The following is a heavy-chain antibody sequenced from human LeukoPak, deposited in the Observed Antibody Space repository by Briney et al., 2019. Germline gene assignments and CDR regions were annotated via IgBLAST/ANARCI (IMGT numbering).Heavy chain of an antibody. D-gene: IGHD3-22*01. CDR3: ARDNYYDTSGHGY. Sequence: SETLSLTCAVSGYSISSGYYWGWIRQPPGKGLECIGIIYHSGSTYYNPSLKSRVTISLDTSKNQFSLKLSSVNDADTAVYYCARDNYYDTSGHGYWGQGTLVTVSS. J-gene: IGHJ4*02. CDR2: IYHSGST. CDR1: GYSISSGYY. V-gene: IGHV4-38-2*01.